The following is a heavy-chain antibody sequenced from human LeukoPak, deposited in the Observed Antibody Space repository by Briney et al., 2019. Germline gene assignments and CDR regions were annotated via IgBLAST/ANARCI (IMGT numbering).Heavy chain of an antibody. V-gene: IGHV1-2*02. J-gene: IGHJ3*02. CDR1: VYTFTGYY. CDR3: AIWGYCSSTSCYRTGAFDI. Sequence: ASVKVSCKASVYTFTGYYMHWVRQAPGQGLEWMGWINPNSGGTNYAQKFQGRVTMTRDTSISTAYMELSRLRSDDTAVYFCAIWGYCSSTSCYRTGAFDIWGQGTMVTVSS. CDR2: INPNSGGT. D-gene: IGHD2-2*02.